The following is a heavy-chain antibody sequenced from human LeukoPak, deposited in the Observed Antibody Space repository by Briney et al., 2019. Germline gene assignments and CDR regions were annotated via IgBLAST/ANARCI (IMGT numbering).Heavy chain of an antibody. CDR2: ISSSGSTI. V-gene: IGHV3-11*01. CDR3: ARNAELLRYYDWLLPCDY. Sequence: GGSLRLSCVASGFTFSDYYMSWIRQAPGKGLEWVSYISSSGSTIYYADSVKGRFTISRDNAKNSLYLQMNSLRAEDTAVYYCARNAELLRYYDWLLPCDYWGQGTLVTVSS. J-gene: IGHJ4*02. CDR1: GFTFSDYY. D-gene: IGHD3-9*01.